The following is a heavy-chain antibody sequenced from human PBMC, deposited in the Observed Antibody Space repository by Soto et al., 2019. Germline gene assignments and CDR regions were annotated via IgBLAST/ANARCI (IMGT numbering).Heavy chain of an antibody. D-gene: IGHD3-10*01. CDR1: GYPFTDLY. J-gene: IGHJ4*02. Sequence: ASVKVSCKPSGYPFTDLYIHWVRQAPGLGLEWMGWIDPRSGASRKTQRFQGRFTMTRDTSTNTVYMELSSLRSDDTAVYFCARDNYGHLDYWGQGTLVTVS. V-gene: IGHV1-2*02. CDR3: ARDNYGHLDY. CDR2: IDPRSGAS.